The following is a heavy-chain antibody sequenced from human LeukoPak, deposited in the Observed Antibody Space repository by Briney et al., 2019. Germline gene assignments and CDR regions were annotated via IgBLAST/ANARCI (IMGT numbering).Heavy chain of an antibody. CDR3: AREFYYDSSGYSNWFDP. CDR1: GGSFSGYY. D-gene: IGHD3-22*01. J-gene: IGHJ5*02. Sequence: SETLSLTCAVYGGSFSGYYWSWIRQPPGKGLEWIGEINHSGSTNYNPSLKSRVTMSVDTSKNQFSLKLSSVTAADTAVYYCAREFYYDSSGYSNWFDPWGQGTLVTVSS. CDR2: INHSGST. V-gene: IGHV4-34*01.